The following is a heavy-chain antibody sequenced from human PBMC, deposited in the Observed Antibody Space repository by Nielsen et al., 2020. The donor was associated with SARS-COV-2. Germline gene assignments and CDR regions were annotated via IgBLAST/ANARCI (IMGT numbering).Heavy chain of an antibody. D-gene: IGHD5-24*01. Sequence: GGSLRLSCAASGFTFDDYAMHWVRHAPGRGLEWVSGISWNSGSIGYADSVKGRFTISRDNAKNSLYLQMNSLRAEDTALYYCAKDLQDGYNSADIDYWGQGTLVTVSS. J-gene: IGHJ4*02. CDR3: AKDLQDGYNSADIDY. CDR1: GFTFDDYA. V-gene: IGHV3-9*01. CDR2: ISWNSGSI.